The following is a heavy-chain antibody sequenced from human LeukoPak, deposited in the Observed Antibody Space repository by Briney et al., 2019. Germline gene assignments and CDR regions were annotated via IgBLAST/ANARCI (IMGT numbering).Heavy chain of an antibody. V-gene: IGHV3-30-3*01. CDR1: GFTFSSYA. Sequence: PGGSLRFSCAASGFTFSSYAMHWVRQAPGKGLEWVAVISYDGSNKYYADSVKGRFTISRDNSKNTLYLQMNSLRAEDTAVYYCARDLGDTAMDPNYYYYGMDVWGQGTTVTVSS. J-gene: IGHJ6*02. CDR2: ISYDGSNK. D-gene: IGHD5-18*01. CDR3: ARDLGDTAMDPNYYYYGMDV.